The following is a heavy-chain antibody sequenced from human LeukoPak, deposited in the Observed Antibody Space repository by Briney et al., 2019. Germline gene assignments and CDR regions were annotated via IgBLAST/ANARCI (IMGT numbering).Heavy chain of an antibody. CDR1: GGSISSNDYY. Sequence: SQALSLTCTVSGGSISSNDYYWTWIRQPPGKGLEWIGYIYYSGSTPYNPSLKSRVTISVDTPKNQFSLRLNSLTAADTAVYYCARGTDSVSCFDYWGQGTLVTVSS. V-gene: IGHV4-30-4*01. D-gene: IGHD3-16*01. CDR3: ARGTDSVSCFDY. CDR2: IYYSGST. J-gene: IGHJ4*02.